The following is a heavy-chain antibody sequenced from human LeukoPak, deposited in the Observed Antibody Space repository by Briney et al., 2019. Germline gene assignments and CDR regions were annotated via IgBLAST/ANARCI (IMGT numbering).Heavy chain of an antibody. CDR3: AKSGYCSSTSCLFFDL. Sequence: PGGSLRLSCAASGFTFDDYAMHWVRQASGKGLEWVSGISWNSGSIGYADSVKGRFTISRDNAKNSLYLQMNSLRAEDTALYYCAKSGYCSSTSCLFFDLWGRGTLVTVSS. J-gene: IGHJ2*01. CDR1: GFTFDDYA. CDR2: ISWNSGSI. D-gene: IGHD2-2*01. V-gene: IGHV3-9*01.